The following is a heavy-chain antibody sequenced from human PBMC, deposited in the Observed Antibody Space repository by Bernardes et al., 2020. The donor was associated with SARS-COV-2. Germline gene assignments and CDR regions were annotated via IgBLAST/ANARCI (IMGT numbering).Heavy chain of an antibody. V-gene: IGHV1-2*02. CDR3: ARNSIGTYYYGLDV. Sequence: GEVSCEASRYAFTDYYIHWVRQAPGQGLEWMGWINPNTGDINYTQKFLGRVTMTRDTSISTAYMEVRRLRSDDTAVYYCARNSIGTYYYGLDVWGQGTTVTVSS. CDR2: INPNTGDI. CDR1: RYAFTDYY. D-gene: IGHD1-1*01. J-gene: IGHJ6*02.